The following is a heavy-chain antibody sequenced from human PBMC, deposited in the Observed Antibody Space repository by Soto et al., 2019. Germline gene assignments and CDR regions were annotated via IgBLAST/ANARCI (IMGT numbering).Heavy chain of an antibody. CDR3: ARRDFWSGYSKYYYGMDV. D-gene: IGHD3-3*01. V-gene: IGHV1-69*01. Sequence: QVQLVQSGAEVKKPGSSVKVSCKASGGTFSSYAISWVRQAPGQGLEWMGGIIPIFGTANYAQKFQGRVTSTADESTSTAYMELSSLRSEDTAVYYCARRDFWSGYSKYYYGMDVWGQGTTVTVSS. J-gene: IGHJ6*02. CDR1: GGTFSSYA. CDR2: IIPIFGTA.